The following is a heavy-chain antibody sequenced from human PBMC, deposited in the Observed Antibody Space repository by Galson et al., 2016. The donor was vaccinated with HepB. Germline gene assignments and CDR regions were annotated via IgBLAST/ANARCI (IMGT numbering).Heavy chain of an antibody. V-gene: IGHV3-48*02. Sequence: SLRLSCAASGFTFSTYTMNWVRQAPGKGLEWVSYISSSSGTIYYVDSVTGRFTISRDNAKNSLYLQMNSLRDEDTAVYFCARATDVPPGYRGGIFDMWGQGTVVTVSS. D-gene: IGHD6-13*01. J-gene: IGHJ3*02. CDR1: GFTFSTYT. CDR2: ISSSSGTI. CDR3: ARATDVPPGYRGGIFDM.